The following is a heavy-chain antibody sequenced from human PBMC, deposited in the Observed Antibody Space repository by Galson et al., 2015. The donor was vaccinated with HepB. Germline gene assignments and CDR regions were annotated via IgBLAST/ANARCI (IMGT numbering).Heavy chain of an antibody. CDR2: IWYDGSNK. CDR1: GFTFSSYG. Sequence: SLRLSCAASGFTFSSYGMHWVRQAPGKGLEWVAVIWYDGSNKYYADSVKGRFTISRDNSKNTLYLQMNSLRAEDTAVYYCAKDSMGGDYRYYYYGMDVWGQGTTVTVSS. CDR3: AKDSMGGDYRYYYYGMDV. D-gene: IGHD4-17*01. V-gene: IGHV3-33*06. J-gene: IGHJ6*02.